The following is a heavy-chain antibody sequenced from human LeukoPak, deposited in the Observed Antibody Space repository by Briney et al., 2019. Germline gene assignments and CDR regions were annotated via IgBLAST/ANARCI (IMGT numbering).Heavy chain of an antibody. CDR2: IYHSGST. Sequence: SETLSLTCTVSGGSISSGGYYWSWIRQPPGKGLEWIGYIYHSGSTYYNPSLKSRVTISVDRSKNQFSLKLSSVTAADTAVYYCAGGPTYYYDSSKLLPDYWGQGTLVTVSS. D-gene: IGHD3-22*01. V-gene: IGHV4-30-2*01. CDR3: AGGPTYYYDSSKLLPDY. J-gene: IGHJ4*02. CDR1: GGSISSGGYY.